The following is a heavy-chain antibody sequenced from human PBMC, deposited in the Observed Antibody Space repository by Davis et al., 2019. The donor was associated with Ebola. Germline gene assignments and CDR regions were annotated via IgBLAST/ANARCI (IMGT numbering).Heavy chain of an antibody. J-gene: IGHJ4*02. CDR2: IYYSGYT. CDR1: GGSISSTSFY. CDR3: ARDHCGSTNCQPFFEY. D-gene: IGHD2-2*01. V-gene: IGHV4-39*07. Sequence: PSETLSLTCTVSGGSISSTSFYWGWIRQSPGKGLEWIGSIYYSGYTFYTYYNPSLRSRVTISLDTSKNQFSLKLSSVTAADTAVYFCARDHCGSTNCQPFFEYWGQGALVTVSS.